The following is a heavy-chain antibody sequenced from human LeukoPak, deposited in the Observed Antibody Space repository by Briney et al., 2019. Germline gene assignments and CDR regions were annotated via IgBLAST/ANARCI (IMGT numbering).Heavy chain of an antibody. CDR1: GGSISSYY. J-gene: IGHJ6*02. Sequence: PSETLSLTCTVSGGSISSYYWSWIRQPPGKGLEWIGYVHYSGSTNYNPSLKSRVTISVDTSKNQFSLKLSSVTAADTAVYYCARSRCSSTSCYSYGMDVWGQGTTVTVSS. CDR2: VHYSGST. V-gene: IGHV4-59*01. CDR3: ARSRCSSTSCYSYGMDV. D-gene: IGHD2-2*01.